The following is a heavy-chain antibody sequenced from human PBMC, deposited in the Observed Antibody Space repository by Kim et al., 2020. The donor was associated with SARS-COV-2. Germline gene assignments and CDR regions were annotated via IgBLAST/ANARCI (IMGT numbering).Heavy chain of an antibody. CDR1: GGSISSYY. Sequence: SETLSLTCTVSGGSISSYYWSWIRQPPGKGLEWIGYIYYSGSTNYNPSLKSRVTISVDTSKNQFSLKLSSVTAADTAVYYCARDHLSAGLDYWGQGTLVTVSS. CDR3: ARDHLSAGLDY. D-gene: IGHD6-13*01. J-gene: IGHJ4*02. V-gene: IGHV4-59*13. CDR2: IYYSGST.